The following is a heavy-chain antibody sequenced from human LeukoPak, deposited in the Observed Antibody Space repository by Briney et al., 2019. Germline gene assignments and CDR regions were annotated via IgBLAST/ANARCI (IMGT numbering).Heavy chain of an antibody. Sequence: PGRSLRLSCAASGFTFSSYGMHWVRQAPGKGLEWVAVISYDGSNKYYADSVKGRFTISGDNSKNTLYLQMNSLRAEDTAVYYCAKQNYWGQGTLVTVSS. CDR3: AKQNY. CDR2: ISYDGSNK. J-gene: IGHJ4*02. V-gene: IGHV3-30*18. CDR1: GFTFSSYG.